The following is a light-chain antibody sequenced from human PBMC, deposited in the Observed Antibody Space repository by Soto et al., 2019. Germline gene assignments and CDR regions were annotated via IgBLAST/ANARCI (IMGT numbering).Light chain of an antibody. Sequence: DIQITQSPSSLSASVGDRVTITCRASQGISTYLNWYQQKPGKAPKIMIYAASSLQSGVPSRFSGSGSGTEFTLTISGLKPEDFETYYCQQSFSTPYTFGQGTRLEIK. CDR2: AAS. V-gene: IGKV1-39*01. CDR3: QQSFSTPYT. J-gene: IGKJ5*01. CDR1: QGISTY.